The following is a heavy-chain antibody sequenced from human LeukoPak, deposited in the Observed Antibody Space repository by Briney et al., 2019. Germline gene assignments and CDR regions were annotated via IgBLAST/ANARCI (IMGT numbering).Heavy chain of an antibody. CDR3: ARHAYYYASGYYLDS. J-gene: IGHJ4*02. CDR2: IYPGDSET. CDR1: GYSFSSYW. V-gene: IGHV5-51*01. D-gene: IGHD3-10*01. Sequence: GESLKISCKGSGYSFSSYWIGWVRQIPGKGLEWMGIIYPGDSETRYSPSFQGQVVISADKSISTAYLQWSSLKASDTAMYYCARHAYYYASGYYLDSWGQGALVTVSS.